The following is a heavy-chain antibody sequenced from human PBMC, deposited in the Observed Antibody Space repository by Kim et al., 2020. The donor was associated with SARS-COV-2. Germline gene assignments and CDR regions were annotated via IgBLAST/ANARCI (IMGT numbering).Heavy chain of an antibody. CDR3: ARGGFGTDYYYYGMDV. J-gene: IGHJ6*02. Sequence: SVKVSCKASGGTFSSYAISWVRQAPGQGLEWMGRIIPILGIANYAQKFQGRVTITADKSTSTAYMELSSLRSEDTAVYYCARGGFGTDYYYYGMDVWGQGTTVTVSS. V-gene: IGHV1-69*04. D-gene: IGHD3-10*01. CDR2: IIPILGIA. CDR1: GGTFSSYA.